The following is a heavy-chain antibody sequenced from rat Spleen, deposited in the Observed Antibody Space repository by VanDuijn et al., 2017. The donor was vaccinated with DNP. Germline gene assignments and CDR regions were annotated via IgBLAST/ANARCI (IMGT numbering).Heavy chain of an antibody. D-gene: IGHD1-4*01. CDR2: INSAGTT. CDR3: ARWPGYNPPYAMDA. CDR1: GYSITSCCR. Sequence: VQLQESGPGLVEPSQSLSLTCSVTGYSITSCCRWTWIRKFPGHKLEWMGYINSAGTTNYNPSLKSRISITRDTSKTQLFLQVNSVTTEDTATYYCARWPGYNPPYAMDAWGQGTSVTVSS. V-gene: IGHV3-3*01. J-gene: IGHJ4*01.